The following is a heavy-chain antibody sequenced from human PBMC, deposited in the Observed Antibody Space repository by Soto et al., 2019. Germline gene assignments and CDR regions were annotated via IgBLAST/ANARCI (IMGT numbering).Heavy chain of an antibody. D-gene: IGHD6-13*01. V-gene: IGHV1-8*01. CDR1: GYAFTSYD. J-gene: IGHJ5*02. CDR3: ARAPSAAAGTGWFDP. CDR2: MNPNSGNT. Sequence: ASVKVCWKASGYAFTSYDINWVRQATGQGLEWMGWMNPNSGNTGYAQKFQGRVTMTRNTSISTAYMELSSLRSEDTAVYYCARAPSAAAGTGWFDPWGQGTLVTVSS.